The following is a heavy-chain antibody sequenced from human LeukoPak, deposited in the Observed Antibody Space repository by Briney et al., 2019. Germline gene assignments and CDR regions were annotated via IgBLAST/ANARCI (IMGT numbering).Heavy chain of an antibody. J-gene: IGHJ6*02. V-gene: IGHV1-46*01. CDR1: GYTFTSYY. CDR3: ARDPYVGFGMDV. Sequence: ASVNVSCKASGYTFTSYYMHWVRQAPGQGLEWMGIINPSGGSTSYAQKFQGRVTMTRDTSTSTVYMELSSLRSEDTAVYYCARDPYVGFGMDVWGQGTTVTVSS. CDR2: INPSGGST. D-gene: IGHD2-21*01.